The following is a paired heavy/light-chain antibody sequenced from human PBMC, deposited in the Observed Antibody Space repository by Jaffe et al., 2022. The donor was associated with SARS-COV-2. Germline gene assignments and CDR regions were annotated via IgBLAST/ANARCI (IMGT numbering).Heavy chain of an antibody. V-gene: IGHV4-61*02. CDR3: ARDFRADSSSWYPLLDY. CDR1: GGSISSGSYY. J-gene: IGHJ4*02. CDR2: IYSSGGT. Sequence: QVQLQESGPGLVKPSQTLSLTCTVSGGSISSGSYYWSWIRQPAGEGLEWIGRIYSSGGTNYNPSLMSRVTISLDTSKNQFSLKLTSVTAADTAVYYCARDFRADSSSWYPLLDYWGQGTLVTVSS. D-gene: IGHD6-13*01.
Light chain of an antibody. CDR2: DAS. J-gene: IGKJ1*01. CDR3: QQRNTWPLT. Sequence: EVVLTQSPDTLSLSPGERATLSCRASQSIASFLAWYRQKPGQAPRLLIYDASNRATGIPARFSGSGSGTDFTLTINSLEPEDFAIYYCQQRNTWPLTFGQGTKVEI. CDR1: QSIASF. V-gene: IGKV3-11*01.